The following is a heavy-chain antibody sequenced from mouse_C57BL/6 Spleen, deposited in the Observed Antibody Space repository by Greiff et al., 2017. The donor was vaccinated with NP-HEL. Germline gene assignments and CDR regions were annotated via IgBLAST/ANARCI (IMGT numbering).Heavy chain of an antibody. J-gene: IGHJ2*01. Sequence: QVQLQQPGAELVRPGSSVKLSCKASGYTFTSYWMHWVKQRPIQGLEWIGNIDPSDSETHYNQKFKDKATLTVDKSSSTAYMQLSSLTSEDSAVYYCARGDYDYDLDYFDYWGQGTTLTVSS. CDR1: GYTFTSYW. V-gene: IGHV1-52*01. CDR2: IDPSDSET. D-gene: IGHD2-4*01. CDR3: ARGDYDYDLDYFDY.